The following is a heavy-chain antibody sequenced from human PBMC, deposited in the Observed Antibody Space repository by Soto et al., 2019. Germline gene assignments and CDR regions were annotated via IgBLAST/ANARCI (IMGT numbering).Heavy chain of an antibody. J-gene: IGHJ4*02. D-gene: IGHD3-10*01. Sequence: GSLRLSCVGSGFSLSSYAMSWVRQAPGKGLQWVSGLNGSGGSTSSADSVKGRFAISRDNSKNTLYLQMNSLRDGDTAVYYCARGFSAGKGSPPDYWGQGTLVTVSS. V-gene: IGHV3-23*01. CDR3: ARGFSAGKGSPPDY. CDR2: LNGSGGST. CDR1: GFSLSSYA.